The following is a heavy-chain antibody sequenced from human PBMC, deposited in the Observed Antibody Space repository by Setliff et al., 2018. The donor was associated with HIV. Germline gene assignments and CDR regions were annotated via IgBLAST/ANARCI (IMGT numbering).Heavy chain of an antibody. J-gene: IGHJ4*02. D-gene: IGHD3-22*01. CDR2: TKYDGSES. CDR1: GFTVSSSY. CDR3: ARAYNVYDYRFDSSGYDY. Sequence: GGSLRLSCAASGFTVSSSYMAWVRQVPGKGLEWVSNTKYDGSESYYVDSVKGRFIASTGNAKNSLFLQMNSLKAEDTAVYYCARAYNVYDYRFDSSGYDYWGQGTLVTVSS. V-gene: IGHV3-7*03.